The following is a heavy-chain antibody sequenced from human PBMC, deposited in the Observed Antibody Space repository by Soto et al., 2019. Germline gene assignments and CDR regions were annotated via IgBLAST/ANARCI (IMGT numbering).Heavy chain of an antibody. V-gene: IGHV4-59*02. J-gene: IGHJ6*02. CDR2: IYISGNT. CDR1: GDSVSSYY. Sequence: QVQLQESGPGLVKPSETLSLSCTVSGDSVSSYYWSWIRQLPGRGLEWIGYIYISGNTNYNPSLKSRVTISRDTSKNQFSLKLKSVTAADTAVYYCARGVLRYYHYGMDVWGQGTTVTVSS. CDR3: ARGVLRYYHYGMDV.